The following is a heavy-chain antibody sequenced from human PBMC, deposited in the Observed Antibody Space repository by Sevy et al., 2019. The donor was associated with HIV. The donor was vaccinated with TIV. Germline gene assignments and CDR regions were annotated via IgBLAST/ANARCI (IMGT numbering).Heavy chain of an antibody. D-gene: IGHD6-19*01. CDR2: IDPSDSYT. Sequence: GESLKISCKGSGYSFTSYWISWVRQMPGKGLEWMGRIDPSDSYTNYSPSFQGHVTISADKSISTAYLQWSSLKASDTAVYYCARHTRGIPVAGPWGQGTLVTVSS. CDR3: ARHTRGIPVAGP. V-gene: IGHV5-10-1*01. J-gene: IGHJ5*02. CDR1: GYSFTSYW.